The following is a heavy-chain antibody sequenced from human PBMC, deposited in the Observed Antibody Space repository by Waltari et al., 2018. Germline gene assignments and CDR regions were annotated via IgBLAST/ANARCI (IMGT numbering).Heavy chain of an antibody. V-gene: IGHV4-61*02. CDR1: GGSISSGSYY. Sequence: QVQLQESGPGLVKHSQTLSLTCPVSGGSISSGSYYWSWIRQPAGKGLEWIGRIYTSGSTNYNPSLKSRVTISVDTSKNQFSLKLSSVTAADTAVYYCARGGDGYPEDYWGQGTLVTVSS. CDR3: ARGGDGYPEDY. J-gene: IGHJ4*02. CDR2: IYTSGST. D-gene: IGHD5-12*01.